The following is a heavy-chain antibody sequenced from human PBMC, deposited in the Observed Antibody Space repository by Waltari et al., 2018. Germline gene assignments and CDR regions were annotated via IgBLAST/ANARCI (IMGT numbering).Heavy chain of an antibody. CDR3: ARGPDGVVIPVQENAFDI. Sequence: QVQLVQSGAEVKKPGSSVKVSCKASGGTFSSYTISWVRQAPGQGLEWMGRIIPILGIANYAQKFQGRVTITADKSTSTAYMELSSLRSEDTAVYYCARGPDGVVIPVQENAFDIWGQGTMVTVSS. V-gene: IGHV1-69*02. D-gene: IGHD3-3*01. CDR2: IIPILGIA. CDR1: GGTFSSYT. J-gene: IGHJ3*02.